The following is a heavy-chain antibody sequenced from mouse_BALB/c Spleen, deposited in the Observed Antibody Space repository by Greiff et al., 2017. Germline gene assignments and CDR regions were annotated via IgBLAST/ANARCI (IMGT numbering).Heavy chain of an antibody. CDR2: IYPYNGGT. CDR1: GYTFTDYN. Sequence: EVQGVESGPELVKPGASVKISCKASGYTFTDYNMHWVKQSHGKSLEWIGYIYPYNGGTGYNQKFKSKATLTVDNSSSTAYMELRSLTSEDSAVYYCARRDFYYGSPYAMDYWGQGTSVTVSS. J-gene: IGHJ4*01. D-gene: IGHD1-1*01. CDR3: ARRDFYYGSPYAMDY. V-gene: IGHV1S29*02.